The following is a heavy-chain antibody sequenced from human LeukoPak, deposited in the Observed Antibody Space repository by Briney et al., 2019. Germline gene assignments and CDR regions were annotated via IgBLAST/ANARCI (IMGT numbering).Heavy chain of an antibody. CDR3: AKSFLELEAYDYYMDV. J-gene: IGHJ6*03. D-gene: IGHD1-7*01. V-gene: IGHV3-33*06. CDR2: IWYDESNS. CDR1: GFTFSRYG. Sequence: GGSLRLCCAASGFTFSRYGMHWVRQAPGKGLEWVAVIWYDESNSYYADSVKGRFTISRDNSKKTLYLQMNSLRAEDTAVYYCAKSFLELEAYDYYMDVWGKGTTVTVSS.